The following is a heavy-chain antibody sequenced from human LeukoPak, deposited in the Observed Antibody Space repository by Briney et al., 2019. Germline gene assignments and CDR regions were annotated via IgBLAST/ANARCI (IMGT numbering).Heavy chain of an antibody. CDR1: GFTFSIYS. Sequence: PGGSLRLSCAASGFTFSIYSMNWVRQAPGKGLEWLSYISSSSSTIYYADSVKGRFTISRDNARNSLYLQMNSLRDEDTAVYYCATDFTASYRRDYWGQGTLVTVSS. CDR2: ISSSSSTI. J-gene: IGHJ4*02. D-gene: IGHD3-16*02. CDR3: ATDFTASYRRDY. V-gene: IGHV3-48*02.